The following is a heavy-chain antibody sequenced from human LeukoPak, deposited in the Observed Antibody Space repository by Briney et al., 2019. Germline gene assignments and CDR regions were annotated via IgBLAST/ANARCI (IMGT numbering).Heavy chain of an antibody. V-gene: IGHV3-30*02. CDR1: GFTFSSYG. J-gene: IGHJ4*02. CDR2: IRYDGSNK. Sequence: GGSLRLSCAASGFTFSSYGMHWVRQAPGKGLEWVAFIRYDGSNKYYADSVKGRFTISRDNSKNTLYLRMNSLRAEDTAVYYCAKKGGNIAALDYWGQGTLVTVSS. CDR3: AKKGGNIAALDY. D-gene: IGHD6-13*01.